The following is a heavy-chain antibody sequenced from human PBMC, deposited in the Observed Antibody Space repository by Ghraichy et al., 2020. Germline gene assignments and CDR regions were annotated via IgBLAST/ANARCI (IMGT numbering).Heavy chain of an antibody. CDR3: ARDLWQLGENWYFDL. Sequence: SQTLSLTCTVSGGSISSYYWSWIRQPPGKGLEWIGYIYYSGSTNYNPSLKSRVTISVDTSKNQFSLKLSSVTAADTAVYYCARDLWQLGENWYFDLWGRGTLVTVSS. D-gene: IGHD6-6*01. CDR2: IYYSGST. V-gene: IGHV4-59*01. J-gene: IGHJ2*01. CDR1: GGSISSYY.